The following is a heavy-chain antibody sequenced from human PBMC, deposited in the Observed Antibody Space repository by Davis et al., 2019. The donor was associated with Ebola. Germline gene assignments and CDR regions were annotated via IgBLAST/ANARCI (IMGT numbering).Heavy chain of an antibody. CDR3: ARAWSYDFWSGYSSFDY. V-gene: IGHV4-30-4*01. CDR1: GGSISSGDYY. D-gene: IGHD3-3*01. J-gene: IGHJ4*02. Sequence: MPSETLSLTCTVSGGSISSGDYYWSWIRQPPGKGLEWLGYIYYSGSTYYNPSLKSRVTISVDTSKNQFSLKLSSVTAADTAVYYCARAWSYDFWSGYSSFDYWGQGTLVTVSS. CDR2: IYYSGST.